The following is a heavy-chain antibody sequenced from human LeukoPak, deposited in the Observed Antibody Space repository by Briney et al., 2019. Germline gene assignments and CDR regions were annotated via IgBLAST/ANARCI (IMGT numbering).Heavy chain of an antibody. CDR1: GGSLSNDDNY. Sequence: SETLSLTCTVSGGSLSNDDNYWTWIRQPPGKGLEWIGFIYYSGRTKYNPSLTSRATMSVDTSKNQFSLKLRSVTAADTAVYYCARLAVGDWFDYWGQGTLVTVPS. V-gene: IGHV4-30-4*01. D-gene: IGHD3-10*01. CDR3: ARLAVGDWFDY. CDR2: IYYSGRT. J-gene: IGHJ4*02.